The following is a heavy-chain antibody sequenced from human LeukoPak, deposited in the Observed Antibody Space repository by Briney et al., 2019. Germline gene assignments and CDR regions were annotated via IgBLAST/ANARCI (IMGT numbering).Heavy chain of an antibody. V-gene: IGHV1-8*01. Sequence: ASVKVSCTASGYTFTSYEINWVRQATGQGIEWMGWMNPNSGNTGYAQKFQGRVTMTRNTSISTAYMELSSLRSADTAVYYCARVGPVPYYYGMDVWGQGTTVTVSS. D-gene: IGHD1-14*01. CDR2: MNPNSGNT. CDR1: GYTFTSYE. CDR3: ARVGPVPYYYGMDV. J-gene: IGHJ6*02.